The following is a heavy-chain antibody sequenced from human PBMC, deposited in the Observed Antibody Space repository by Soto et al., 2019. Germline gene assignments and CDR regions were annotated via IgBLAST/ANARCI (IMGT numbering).Heavy chain of an antibody. D-gene: IGHD1-26*01. V-gene: IGHV1-46*01. CDR2: INPSADTT. CDR1: GYSFTNYF. Sequence: ASVKVSCKTSGYSFTNYFLHWVRQAPGQGLEWMGIINPSADTTNYAQKFQGRVTVTRDTSTSTVYMDLRSLRSEDTAVYFCAREYGGSRVFDYWGQGTLVTVSS. CDR3: AREYGGSRVFDY. J-gene: IGHJ4*02.